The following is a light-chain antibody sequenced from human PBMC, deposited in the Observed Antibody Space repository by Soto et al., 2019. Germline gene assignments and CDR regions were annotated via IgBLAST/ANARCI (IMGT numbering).Light chain of an antibody. CDR3: LQDYNYPWT. Sequence: IQMTQSPSSLSASLLFRFPMTCRASQGIRNDLGWYQQKPGKAPKLLIYAASSLQSGVPSRLSGSGSGTDFTLTISSLQPEDFATYYCLQDYNYPWTFGQGTKVDI. CDR2: AAS. J-gene: IGKJ1*01. V-gene: IGKV1-6*01. CDR1: QGIRND.